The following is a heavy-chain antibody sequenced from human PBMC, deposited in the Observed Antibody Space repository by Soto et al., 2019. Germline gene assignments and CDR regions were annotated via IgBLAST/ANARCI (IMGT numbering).Heavy chain of an antibody. CDR1: GFTFSSYG. D-gene: IGHD2-21*02. Sequence: QVQLVESGGGVVQPGRSLRLSCAASGFTFSSYGMHWVRQAPGKGLEWVAVIWYDGSNKYYADSVKGRFTISRDNSKKXLXLXXNSLRAEDTAVYYCARDLAYCGGDCYAYYYYGMDVWGQGTTVTVSS. CDR3: ARDLAYCGGDCYAYYYYGMDV. J-gene: IGHJ6*02. CDR2: IWYDGSNK. V-gene: IGHV3-33*01.